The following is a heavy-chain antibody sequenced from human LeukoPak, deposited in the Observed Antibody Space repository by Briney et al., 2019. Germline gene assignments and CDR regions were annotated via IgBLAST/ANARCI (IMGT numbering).Heavy chain of an antibody. V-gene: IGHV1-24*01. CDR2: FVPEDGEG. CDR3: ATSLREAEGFDL. J-gene: IGHJ3*01. Sequence: ASVKVPCKVSGYTLTDLSIHWVRQAPGKGLEWVGRFVPEDGEGIYAQRFQGRVTMSEDTSTDTAYMEVTSLRSEDTAVYYCATSLREAEGFDLWGQGTMVTVSS. CDR1: GYTLTDLS. D-gene: IGHD1-26*01.